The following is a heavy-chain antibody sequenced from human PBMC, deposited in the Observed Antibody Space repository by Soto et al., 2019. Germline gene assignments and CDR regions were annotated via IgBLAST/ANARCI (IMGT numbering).Heavy chain of an antibody. Sequence: EVQLVESGGGLVEPGGSRRLSCAASGFIFSDHYMDWVRQAPGKGLGWIGRVRDKANGYTTEYAASVRGRFTVSRDDSKNSLDLQMNSLQTEDTAMYYCVRNLASGGTYYIDYWGQVTLVTVSS. CDR1: GFIFSDHY. CDR2: VRDKANGYTT. D-gene: IGHD1-26*01. CDR3: VRNLASGGTYYIDY. J-gene: IGHJ4*02. V-gene: IGHV3-72*01.